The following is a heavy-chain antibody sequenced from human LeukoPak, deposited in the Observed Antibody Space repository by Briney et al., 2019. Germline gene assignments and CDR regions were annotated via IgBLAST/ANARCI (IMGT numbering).Heavy chain of an antibody. D-gene: IGHD5-24*01. CDR3: AKLRGDGYNSFDY. Sequence: GGFLRLSCAASGFTFRSYAMTWVRQAPGKGLEWVSSISGSGVSTYYADSVKGRFTISRDNSKNTLYLQMNSLRAEDTAVYYCAKLRGDGYNSFDYRGQGTLVTVSS. CDR2: ISGSGVST. V-gene: IGHV3-23*01. J-gene: IGHJ4*02. CDR1: GFTFRSYA.